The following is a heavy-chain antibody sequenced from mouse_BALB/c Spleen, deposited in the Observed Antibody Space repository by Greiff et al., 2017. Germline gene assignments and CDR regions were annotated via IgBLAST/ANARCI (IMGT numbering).Heavy chain of an antibody. CDR3: ARSGLRLRVDYAMDY. Sequence: QVQLQQSGAELVRPGTSVKVSCKASGYAFTNYLIEWVKQRPGQGLEWIGVINPGSGGTNYNEKFKGKATLTADKSSSTAYMQLSSLTSDDSAVYFCARSGLRLRVDYAMDYWGQGTSVTVSS. V-gene: IGHV1-54*03. CDR2: INPGSGGT. CDR1: GYAFTNYL. J-gene: IGHJ4*01. D-gene: IGHD1-2*01.